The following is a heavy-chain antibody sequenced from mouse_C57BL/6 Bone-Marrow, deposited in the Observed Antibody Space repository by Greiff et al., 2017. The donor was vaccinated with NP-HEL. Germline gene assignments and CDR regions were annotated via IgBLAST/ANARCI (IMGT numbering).Heavy chain of an antibody. CDR2: ISSGGSYT. J-gene: IGHJ3*01. D-gene: IGHD2-3*01. V-gene: IGHV5-6*02. Sequence: EVKLVESGGDLVKPGGSLKLSCAASGFTFSSYGMSWVRQTPDKRLEWVATISSGGSYTYYPDSVKERFTISRDNAKNTLYLQMSSLKSEDTAMYYCARRLLSHWGQGTLVTVSA. CDR1: GFTFSSYG. CDR3: ARRLLSH.